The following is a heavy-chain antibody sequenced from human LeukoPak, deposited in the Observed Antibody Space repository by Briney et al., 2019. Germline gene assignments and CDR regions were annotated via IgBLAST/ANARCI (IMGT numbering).Heavy chain of an antibody. V-gene: IGHV1-69*01. D-gene: IGHD1-26*01. J-gene: IGHJ3*02. Sequence: SVKVSCKASGGTFSSYTFIWVRQAPGRGLEWMGAIVPIFTTTNFAQKFQGRVTITADESTRTAYMELNSLRSEDTAVYYRARGFYSGSWDDAFDIWGQGTMVTVSS. CDR3: ARGFYSGSWDDAFDI. CDR1: GGTFSSYT. CDR2: IVPIFTTT.